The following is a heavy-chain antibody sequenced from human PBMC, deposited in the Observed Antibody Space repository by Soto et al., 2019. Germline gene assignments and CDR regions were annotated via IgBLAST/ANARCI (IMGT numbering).Heavy chain of an antibody. V-gene: IGHV5-10-1*01. D-gene: IGHD2-15*01. Sequence: GESLKISCKGSGYSFTRKWISWVRQMPGKGLEWMGRIDPTDSYTNYSPSFRGHVALSADRSINTAYLQWSSLKASDTAMYYCASSVVVPSTMNYFDYWGQGSLVTVSS. CDR1: GYSFTRKW. J-gene: IGHJ4*02. CDR2: IDPTDSYT. CDR3: ASSVVVPSTMNYFDY.